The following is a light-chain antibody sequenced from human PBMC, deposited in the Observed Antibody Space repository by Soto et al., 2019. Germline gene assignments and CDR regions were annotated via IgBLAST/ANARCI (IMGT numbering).Light chain of an antibody. V-gene: IGLV1-51*01. CDR1: TSTIRENY. CDR2: DNN. CDR3: ETWDTSLSGYV. Sequence: QSALTQPPSGSAAAGQRVTISCSGSTSTIRENYVCWYQQFPGTAPKLVIYDNNRRPSGIPDRFSGSKSGTSATLAIIGLQTGDEADYYCETWDTSLSGYVFGTGTKVTV. J-gene: IGLJ1*01.